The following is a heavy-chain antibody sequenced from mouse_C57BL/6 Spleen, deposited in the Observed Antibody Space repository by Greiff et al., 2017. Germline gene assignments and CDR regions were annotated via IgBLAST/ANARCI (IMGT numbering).Heavy chain of an antibody. Sequence: VQLQQSGPELVKPGASVKISCKASGYTFTDYYINWVKQRPGPGLEWIGWIYPGDGHTKYNEKFKGKATLTVDTSSSTPYMQLSSLTSEDSAVYFWAPDIWLDYGGQGTPVTVSA. V-gene: IGHV1-84*01. CDR3: APDIWLDY. CDR1: GYTFTDYY. CDR2: IYPGDGHT. J-gene: IGHJ4*01.